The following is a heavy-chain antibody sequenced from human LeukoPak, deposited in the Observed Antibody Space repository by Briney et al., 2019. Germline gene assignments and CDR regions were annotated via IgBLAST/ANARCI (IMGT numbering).Heavy chain of an antibody. CDR2: ITYDGSQK. D-gene: IGHD3-16*02. Sequence: PGGSLRLSCEASGFNFSTFGMHWVRQAPGKGLEWVAIITYDGSQKFYVDSLKGRFTISRDNSKNTLYLQMNSLRAEDTAVYYCARVPAGVIGMKDAFDIWGQGTMVTVSS. J-gene: IGHJ3*02. CDR3: ARVPAGVIGMKDAFDI. V-gene: IGHV3-30*03. CDR1: GFNFSTFG.